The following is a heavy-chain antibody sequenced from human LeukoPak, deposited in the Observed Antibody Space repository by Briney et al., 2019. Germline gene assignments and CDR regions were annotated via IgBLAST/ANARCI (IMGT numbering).Heavy chain of an antibody. D-gene: IGHD5-12*01. J-gene: IGHJ3*02. CDR2: IIPIFGTA. CDR3: ARDKGGYTMLFDI. CDR1: GGTFSSYA. Sequence: SVKVSCKASGGTFSSYAISWLRQAPGQGLEWMGRIIPIFGTANYAQKFQGRVTITTDESTSTAYMELSSLRSEDTAVYYCARDKGGYTMLFDIWGQGTMVTVSS. V-gene: IGHV1-69*05.